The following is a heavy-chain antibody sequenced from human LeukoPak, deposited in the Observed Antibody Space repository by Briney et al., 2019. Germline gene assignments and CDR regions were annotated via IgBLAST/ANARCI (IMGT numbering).Heavy chain of an antibody. CDR3: ARGGGYCSSTSCYTGLIRGWFDP. Sequence: GASVKVSCKASGYTFTGYYMHWVRQAPGQGLEWMGWINAYNGNTNYAQKLQGRVTMTTDTSTSTAYMELRSLRSDDTAVYYCARGGGYCSSTSCYTGLIRGWFDPWGQGTLVTVSS. CDR1: GYTFTGYY. CDR2: INAYNGNT. J-gene: IGHJ5*02. V-gene: IGHV1-18*04. D-gene: IGHD2-2*02.